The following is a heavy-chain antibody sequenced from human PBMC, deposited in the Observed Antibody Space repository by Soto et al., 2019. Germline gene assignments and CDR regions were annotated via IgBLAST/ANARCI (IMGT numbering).Heavy chain of an antibody. CDR3: ARGAAAGDHKYNLFDP. V-gene: IGHV1-46*01. CDR2: INPSGGST. D-gene: IGHD6-13*01. J-gene: IGHJ5*02. CDR1: GYTFTHYY. Sequence: GASVKVSCKASGYTFTHYYIHWVRQAPGQGLEWMGMINPSGGSTAYAQKFQGRVTVTTDTSTTLVYMELSSLRSEDTAVYYCARGAAAGDHKYNLFDPWGQGTLVTVSS.